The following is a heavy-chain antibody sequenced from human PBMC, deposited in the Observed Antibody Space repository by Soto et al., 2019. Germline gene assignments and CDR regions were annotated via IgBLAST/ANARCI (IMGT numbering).Heavy chain of an antibody. D-gene: IGHD2-21*02. CDR3: AKSRASTYCGGDCYHFDY. Sequence: GGSLRLSCAASGFTFSSYGMHWVRQAPGKGLEWVAVISYDGSNKYYADSVKGRFTISRDNSKNTLYLQMNSLRAEDTAVYYCAKSRASTYCGGDCYHFDYWGQGTLVTVSS. J-gene: IGHJ4*02. V-gene: IGHV3-30*18. CDR1: GFTFSSYG. CDR2: ISYDGSNK.